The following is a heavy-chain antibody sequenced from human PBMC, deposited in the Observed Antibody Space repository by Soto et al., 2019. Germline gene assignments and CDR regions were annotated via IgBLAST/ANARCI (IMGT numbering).Heavy chain of an antibody. CDR3: ARDLSRPTTVRGISTLIDWSLDV. J-gene: IGHJ2*01. CDR2: LSVSGTYI. Sequence: EEQLVESGGGLVKPGGSLRLSCAASGFSLSSFGMNWVRQAPGKGLEWVSALSVSGTYIFYAESVRGRFTISRDDAKNSVFLQLNSLRAEDTAVYFCARDLSRPTTVRGISTLIDWSLDVWGRGTLVSVSS. D-gene: IGHD3-10*01. CDR1: GFSLSSFG. V-gene: IGHV3-21*02.